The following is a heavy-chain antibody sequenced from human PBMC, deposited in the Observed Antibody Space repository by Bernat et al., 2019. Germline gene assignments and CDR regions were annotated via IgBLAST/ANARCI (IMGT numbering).Heavy chain of an antibody. CDR2: ISYDGSNK. J-gene: IGHJ6*02. CDR3: AKEYVAARPFGMDV. Sequence: QVQLVESGGGVVQPGRSLRLSCAASGFTFSSYGMHWVRQAPGKGLEWVAVISYDGSNKYYADSVEGRFTISRDNSKNTLYLQMNSLRAEDTAVYYCAKEYVAARPFGMDVWGQGTTVTVSS. CDR1: GFTFSSYG. D-gene: IGHD6-6*01. V-gene: IGHV3-30*18.